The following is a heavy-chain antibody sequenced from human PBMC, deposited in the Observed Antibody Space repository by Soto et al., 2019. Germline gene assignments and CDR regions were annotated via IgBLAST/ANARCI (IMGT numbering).Heavy chain of an antibody. Sequence: PSETLSLTCAVYGGSFSGYFWNWIRQPPGKGLEWIGEINHGGSTNYNPSLKSRVTISVDTSKNQFSLKLSSVTAADTAVYYCARGQRSNYVLFVWGQGTLVTVSS. J-gene: IGHJ4*02. CDR2: INHGGST. V-gene: IGHV4-34*01. D-gene: IGHD4-4*01. CDR3: ARGQRSNYVLFV. CDR1: GGSFSGYF.